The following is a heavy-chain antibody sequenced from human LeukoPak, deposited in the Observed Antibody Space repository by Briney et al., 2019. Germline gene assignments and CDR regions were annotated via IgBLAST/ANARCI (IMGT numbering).Heavy chain of an antibody. V-gene: IGHV3-30*18. CDR2: ISYDGSNK. CDR1: GFTFSSYG. Sequence: GGSLRLSCAASGFTFSSYGMHWVRQAPGKGLEWVAVISYDGSNKYYADSVKGRFTISRDNSKNTLYLQMNSLRAEDTAVYYCAKGGQWLPDYWGQGTLVTVSS. D-gene: IGHD5-12*01. CDR3: AKGGQWLPDY. J-gene: IGHJ4*02.